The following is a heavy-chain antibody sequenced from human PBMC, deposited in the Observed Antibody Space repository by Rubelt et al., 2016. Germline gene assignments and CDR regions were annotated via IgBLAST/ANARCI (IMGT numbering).Heavy chain of an antibody. CDR1: GFTFNNFA. D-gene: IGHD4-23*01. V-gene: IGHV3-15*05. Sequence: EVQLMESGGGLVQPGGSLRLSCAASGFTFNNFAMTWVRQARGKGLEWVGRIKSKAEGETTDYAAAVKGRFTISRDDSQSTVFLQMSGLEVADTGIYYCWVHGGNWGRGTLVTVSS. J-gene: IGHJ4*02. CDR2: IKSKAEGETT. CDR3: WVHGGN.